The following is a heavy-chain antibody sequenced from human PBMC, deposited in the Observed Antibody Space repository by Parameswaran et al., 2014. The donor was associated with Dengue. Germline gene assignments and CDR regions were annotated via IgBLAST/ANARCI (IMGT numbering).Heavy chain of an antibody. CDR1: ISNA. V-gene: IGHV1-69*06. J-gene: IGHJ4*02. CDR2: IIPIFGTA. Sequence: ISNARLVRQAPGQGLEWMGGIIPIFGTANYAQKFQGRVTITADKSTSTAYMELSSLRSEDTAVYYCARREGYGDYARGFFDYWGQGTLVTVSS. CDR3: ARREGYGDYARGFFDY. D-gene: IGHD4-17*01.